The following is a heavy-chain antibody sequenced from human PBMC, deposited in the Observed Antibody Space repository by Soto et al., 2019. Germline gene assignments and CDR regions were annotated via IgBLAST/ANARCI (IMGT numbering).Heavy chain of an antibody. D-gene: IGHD6-13*01. V-gene: IGHV3-48*01. J-gene: IGHJ5*02. Sequence: PGGSLRLSCAASGFTFSSYSMNWVRQAPGKGLEWLSYISSISTTIYYADSVKGRFTISRDNSKNTLYLQMNSLRSDDTAVYYCVRERGLYSNTHKTNYWFDPWGQGTLVTVSS. CDR1: GFTFSSYS. CDR2: ISSISTTI. CDR3: VRERGLYSNTHKTNYWFDP.